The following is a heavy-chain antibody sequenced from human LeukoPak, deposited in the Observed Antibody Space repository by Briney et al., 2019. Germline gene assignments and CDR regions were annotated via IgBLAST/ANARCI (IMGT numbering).Heavy chain of an antibody. Sequence: SETLSLTCAVYGGSFSGYYWSWIRQPPGKGLEWIGSIYYSGSTYYNPSLKSRVTISVDTSKNQFSLKLSSVTAADTAVYYCARDGTDIVVVPAAGWFDPWGQGTLVTVSS. CDR2: IYYSGST. J-gene: IGHJ5*02. V-gene: IGHV4-34*01. CDR1: GGSFSGYY. CDR3: ARDGTDIVVVPAAGWFDP. D-gene: IGHD2-2*01.